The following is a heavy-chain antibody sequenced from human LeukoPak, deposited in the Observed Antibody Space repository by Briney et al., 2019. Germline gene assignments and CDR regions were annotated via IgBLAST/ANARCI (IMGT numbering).Heavy chain of an antibody. V-gene: IGHV3-23*01. CDR2: IIDDGGST. CDR3: AKTSKYSTTWYDY. J-gene: IGHJ4*02. Sequence: GSLTLTGAGSGFTFSNYAMSWLGPAPGKGLEWLSGIIDDGGSTYYADSVKGRFTISRGSSENALYLQMNSLKAEDTAVYYCAKTSKYSTTWYDYWGQGTLVTVSS. D-gene: IGHD6-13*01. CDR1: GFTFSNYA.